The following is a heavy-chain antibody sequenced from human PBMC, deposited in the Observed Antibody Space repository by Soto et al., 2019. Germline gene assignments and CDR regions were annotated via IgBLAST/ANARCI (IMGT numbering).Heavy chain of an antibody. V-gene: IGHV4-39*01. CDR3: ARIDGSGSYYKVYYYYYMDV. CDR1: GGYIISSSDC. CDR2: IYYSGST. D-gene: IGHD3-10*01. Sequence: SETLSLTCTVSGGYIISSSDCWGWISQPPGKGLEWIGSIYYSGSTYYNPSLKSRVTISVDTSKNQFSLKLSSVTAADTAVYYCARIDGSGSYYKVYYYYYMDVWGKGTTVTVSS. J-gene: IGHJ6*03.